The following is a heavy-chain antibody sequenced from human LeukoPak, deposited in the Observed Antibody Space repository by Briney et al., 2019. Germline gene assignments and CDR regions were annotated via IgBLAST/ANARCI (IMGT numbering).Heavy chain of an antibody. CDR2: INPNSGGT. D-gene: IGHD1-26*01. CDR1: GYTFTGYY. CDR3: ARFNSGSYYLLSDY. Sequence: ASVKVSCKASGYTFTGYYMHWVRQAPGQGLEWMGRINPNSGGTNYAQKFQGRVTMTRDTSISTAYMELSRLRSDDTAVCYCARFNSGSYYLLSDYWGQGTLVTVSS. V-gene: IGHV1-2*06. J-gene: IGHJ4*02.